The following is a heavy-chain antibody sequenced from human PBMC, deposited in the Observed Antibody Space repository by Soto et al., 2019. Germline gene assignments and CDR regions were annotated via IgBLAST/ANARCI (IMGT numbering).Heavy chain of an antibody. J-gene: IGHJ6*02. CDR2: ISYDGSNK. CDR3: ARAPPREGMDV. V-gene: IGHV3-30-3*01. Sequence: QVQLVESGGGVVQPGRSLRLSCAASGFTFSSYAMHWVRQAPGKGLEWVAVISYDGSNKYYADSVKGRFTISRDNSKNPRYLQRTSLRVEDTAVYYCARAPPREGMDVWGQGTTVTVSS. CDR1: GFTFSSYA.